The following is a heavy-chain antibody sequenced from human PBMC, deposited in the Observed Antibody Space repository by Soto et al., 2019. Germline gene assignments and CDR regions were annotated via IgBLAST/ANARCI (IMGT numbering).Heavy chain of an antibody. CDR3: ARLGSSDWYEVGRNWFDP. Sequence: SETLSLTCIVSGGSITRNNHYWGWIRQSPGKGLEWIGSILYSGSTNYNPSVKSRVTLSVETSKNQFSLKMGSVTAADTALYYCARLGSSDWYEVGRNWFDPWSQGTLVTVSS. CDR1: GGSITRNNHY. D-gene: IGHD6-19*01. J-gene: IGHJ5*02. V-gene: IGHV4-39*01. CDR2: ILYSGST.